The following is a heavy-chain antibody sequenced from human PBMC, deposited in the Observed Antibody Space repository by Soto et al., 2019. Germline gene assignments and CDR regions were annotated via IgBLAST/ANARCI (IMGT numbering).Heavy chain of an antibody. CDR2: ISSSSSYI. CDR1: GFTFSSYA. J-gene: IGHJ3*02. Sequence: EVQLLESGGGLVQPGGSLRLSCAASGFTFSSYAMSWVRQAPGKGLEWVSSISSSSSYIYYADSVKGRFTISRDNAKNSLYLQMNSLRAEDTAVYYCARVGYYDSSGYFDAFDIWGQGTMVTVSS. D-gene: IGHD3-22*01. V-gene: IGHV3-21*01. CDR3: ARVGYYDSSGYFDAFDI.